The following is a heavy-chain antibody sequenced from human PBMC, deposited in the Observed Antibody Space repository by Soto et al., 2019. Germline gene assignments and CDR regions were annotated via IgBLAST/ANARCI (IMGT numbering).Heavy chain of an antibody. CDR3: AVTRGGAHPHDI. V-gene: IGHV4-59*01. Sequence: SETLSLTCTVSGGPLSSFYYSWIRQAPGKGLEWIGYIYYTGSTNYNPSLKSRVTMSVDTSKNQFSLKLTSVTAADTAVYFCAVTRGGAHPHDIWGQGTMVTVSS. D-gene: IGHD2-21*02. CDR2: IYYTGST. CDR1: GGPLSSFY. J-gene: IGHJ3*02.